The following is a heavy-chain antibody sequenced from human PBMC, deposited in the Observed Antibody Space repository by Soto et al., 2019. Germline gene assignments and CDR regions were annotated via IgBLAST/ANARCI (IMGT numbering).Heavy chain of an antibody. D-gene: IGHD2-2*01. J-gene: IGHJ5*02. Sequence: PSETLSLTCTVSGGSVSGGSYYWNWIRQPPGKGLEWIGYIYFSGRTNYNPSLKSRVTISIDTSKNQFSLKLTSATAADTAVYYCARVPDRWGQGTLVTVSS. CDR3: ARVPDR. CDR1: GGSVSGGSYY. CDR2: IYFSGRT. V-gene: IGHV4-61*01.